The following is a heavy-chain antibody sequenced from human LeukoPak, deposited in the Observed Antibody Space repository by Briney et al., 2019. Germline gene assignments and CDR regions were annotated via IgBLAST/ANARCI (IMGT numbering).Heavy chain of an antibody. Sequence: KPGGSLRLSCAASGFTVSSTYMAWIRQAPGKGLEWVSYISSRGSTIYYADSVKGRFTISRDNAKNSLYLQMNSLRAEDTAVYYCARHDTAMATDYGMDVWGQGTTVTVSS. J-gene: IGHJ6*02. V-gene: IGHV3-11*01. D-gene: IGHD5-18*01. CDR2: ISSRGSTI. CDR1: GFTVSSTY. CDR3: ARHDTAMATDYGMDV.